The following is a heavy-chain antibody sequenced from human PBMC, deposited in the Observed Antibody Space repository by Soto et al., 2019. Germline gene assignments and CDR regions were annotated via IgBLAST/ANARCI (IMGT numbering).Heavy chain of an antibody. D-gene: IGHD4-17*01. CDR3: ARDQYGDNWYFDL. CDR2: IYYSGST. J-gene: IGHJ2*01. CDR1: GGSISSGGYY. V-gene: IGHV4-31*03. Sequence: QVQLQESGPALVKPSQTLSLTCTVSGGSISSGGYYWSWIRQHPGRGLEWIGYIYYSGSTYYNPSLKSRVTISVDTSKNQFSLKLSSVTAADTAVYYCARDQYGDNWYFDLWGRGTLVTVSS.